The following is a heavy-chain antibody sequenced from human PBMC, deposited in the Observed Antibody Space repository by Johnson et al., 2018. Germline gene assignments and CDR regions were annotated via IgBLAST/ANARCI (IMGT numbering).Heavy chain of an antibody. Sequence: QVQLVESGGGLVKPGGSLRLSCAASGFTFSDYYMSWIRQAPGKGLEWVSYISSSGSTIYYADSVKGRFTISRDNAKNSLCLQMNSLRDEGTAGYYCAAERSPVCGGGSCSDAFDIWGQGTMVPV. J-gene: IGHJ3*02. D-gene: IGHD2-15*01. CDR2: ISSSGSTI. CDR1: GFTFSDYY. CDR3: AAERSPVCGGGSCSDAFDI. V-gene: IGHV3-11*04.